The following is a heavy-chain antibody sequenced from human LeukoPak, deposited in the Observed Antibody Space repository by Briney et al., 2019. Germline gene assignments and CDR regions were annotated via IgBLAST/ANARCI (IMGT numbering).Heavy chain of an antibody. CDR3: ARDCYDSSGYCDRFDP. J-gene: IGHJ5*02. CDR1: GGSISSYY. V-gene: IGHV4-59*01. CDR2: IYYSGST. Sequence: PSETLSLTCTVSGGSISSYYWSWIRQPPGKGLEWIGYIYYSGSTNYNPSLKSRVTISVDTSKNQFSLKLSSVTAADTAVYYCARDCYDSSGYCDRFDPWGQGTLVTVSS. D-gene: IGHD3-22*01.